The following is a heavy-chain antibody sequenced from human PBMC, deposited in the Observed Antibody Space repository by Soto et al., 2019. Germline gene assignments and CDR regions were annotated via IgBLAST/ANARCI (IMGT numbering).Heavy chain of an antibody. CDR2: INPNSGGT. D-gene: IGHD6-6*01. J-gene: IGHJ6*02. V-gene: IGHV1-2*04. Sequence: ASVKVSCKASGYTFTGYYMHWVRQAPGQGLEWMGWINPNSGGTNYAQKFQGWVTMTRDTSISTAYMELSRLRSDDTAVYYCARDGSSSSSLVHGGYYYYGMDVWGQGTTVTVS. CDR1: GYTFTGYY. CDR3: ARDGSSSSSLVHGGYYYYGMDV.